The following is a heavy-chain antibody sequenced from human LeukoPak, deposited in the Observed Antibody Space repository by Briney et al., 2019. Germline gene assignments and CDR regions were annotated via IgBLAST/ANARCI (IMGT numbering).Heavy chain of an antibody. Sequence: SETLSLTCAVYGGSFSSYYWSWIRQPPGKGLEWIGEINHSGSTNYNPSLKSRVTISVDTSKNQFSLKLSSVTAADTAVYYCARGPRLSMVRGVITYYYYYYYMDVWGKGTTVTVSS. CDR1: GGSFSSYY. D-gene: IGHD3-10*01. V-gene: IGHV4-34*01. CDR2: INHSGST. CDR3: ARGPRLSMVRGVITYYYYYYYMDV. J-gene: IGHJ6*03.